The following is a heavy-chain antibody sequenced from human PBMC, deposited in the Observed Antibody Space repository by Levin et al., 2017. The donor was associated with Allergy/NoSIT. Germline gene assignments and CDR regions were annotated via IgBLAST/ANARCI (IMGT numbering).Heavy chain of an antibody. Sequence: SQTLSLTCAISGDSFSSTSAAWNWIRQSPSRGLEWLGRTYFRSKWYNDYAVSVKSRISINPDTSKNQFSLQLNSVTPEDTAVYYCARGGAADFDYWGQGTLVTVSS. CDR1: GDSFSSTSAA. D-gene: IGHD6-13*01. CDR3: ARGGAADFDY. J-gene: IGHJ4*02. CDR2: TYFRSKWYN. V-gene: IGHV6-1*01.